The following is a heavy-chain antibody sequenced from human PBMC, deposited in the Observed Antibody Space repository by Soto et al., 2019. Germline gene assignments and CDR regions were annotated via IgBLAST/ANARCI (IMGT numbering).Heavy chain of an antibody. CDR1: GFTFSSYA. CDR3: ARGGCSSTSCYFDY. J-gene: IGHJ4*02. CDR2: ISSNGGST. D-gene: IGHD2-2*01. Sequence: GGSLRLSCAASGFTFSSYAMHWVRQAPGKGLEYVSAISSNGGSTYYANSVKGRFTISRDNSKNTLYLQMGSLRAEDMAVYYCARGGCSSTSCYFDYWGQGTLVTVSS. V-gene: IGHV3-64*01.